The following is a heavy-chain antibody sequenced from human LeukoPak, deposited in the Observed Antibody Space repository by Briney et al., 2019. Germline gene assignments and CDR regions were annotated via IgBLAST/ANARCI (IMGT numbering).Heavy chain of an antibody. CDR3: ARQVDQDHGDPNWFDP. CDR2: IFFNGNT. Sequence: SETLSHTCSISGGSINTGSYWWGWIRQTPGKGLEFIGSIFFNGNTFYNPSLKSRVTISVDNFNDQFSLRLTSVTAADTAIYYCARQVDQDHGDPNWFDPWGQGILVTVSS. J-gene: IGHJ5*02. V-gene: IGHV4-39*01. D-gene: IGHD4-17*01. CDR1: GGSINTGSYW.